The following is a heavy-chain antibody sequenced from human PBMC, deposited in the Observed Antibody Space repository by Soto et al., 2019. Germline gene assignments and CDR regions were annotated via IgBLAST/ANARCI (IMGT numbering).Heavy chain of an antibody. J-gene: IGHJ6*02. CDR2: IYPGDSDT. CDR1: GYSFTSYW. CDR3: AGGGVRGVITRTRDYYGMDV. V-gene: IGHV5-51*07. D-gene: IGHD3-10*01. Sequence: PGESLKISCKGSGYSFTSYWIGWVHQMPGKGLEWMGIIYPGDSDTRYSPSFQGQVTISADKSISTAYLQWSSLKASDTAMYYCAGGGVRGVITRTRDYYGMDVWGQGTTVTSP.